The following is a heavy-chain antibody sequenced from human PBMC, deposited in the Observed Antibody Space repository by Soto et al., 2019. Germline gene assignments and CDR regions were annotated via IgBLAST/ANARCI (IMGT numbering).Heavy chain of an antibody. V-gene: IGHV4-34*01. J-gene: IGHJ4*02. Sequence: PSETLSLTCAVYGGSFSGYYWIWIRQPPGKGLEWIGEINHSGSTNYNPSLKSRVTISVDTSKNQFSLKLSSVTAADTAVYYCARGPRTYYYDSSGYLGYWGQGTLVTVS. D-gene: IGHD3-22*01. CDR3: ARGPRTYYYDSSGYLGY. CDR1: GGSFSGYY. CDR2: INHSGST.